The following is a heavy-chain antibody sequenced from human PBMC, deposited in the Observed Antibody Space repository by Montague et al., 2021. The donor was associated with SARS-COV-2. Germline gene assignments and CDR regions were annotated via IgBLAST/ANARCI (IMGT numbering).Heavy chain of an antibody. Sequence: SETRSLTCTVSGYSISTGYYWGWIRQPPGKGLEWIGTIYHSGSTYFNPSLKSRVTISVGTSKNQFSLNLSSVTAADTAVYYCAKVAGSHDTFDIWGRGTMVTVSS. J-gene: IGHJ3*02. CDR3: AKVAGSHDTFDI. CDR1: GYSISTGYY. V-gene: IGHV4-38-2*02. D-gene: IGHD6-19*01. CDR2: IYHSGST.